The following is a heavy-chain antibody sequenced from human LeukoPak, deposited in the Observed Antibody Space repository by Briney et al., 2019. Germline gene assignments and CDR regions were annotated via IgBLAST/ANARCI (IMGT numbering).Heavy chain of an antibody. J-gene: IGHJ4*02. D-gene: IGHD2-8*01. CDR2: INPNSGGT. V-gene: IGHV1-2*02. Sequence: GASVKVSCKASGYTFTGYYMHWVRQAPGQGLEWMGWINPNSGGTNYAQKFQGRVTMTRDTSISTDYMELSRLRSDDTAVYYCARAHCTNGVCYPYFDYWGQGTLVTVSS. CDR1: GYTFTGYY. CDR3: ARAHCTNGVCYPYFDY.